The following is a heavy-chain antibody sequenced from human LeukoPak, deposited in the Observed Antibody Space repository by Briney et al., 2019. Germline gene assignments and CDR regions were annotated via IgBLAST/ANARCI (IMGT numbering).Heavy chain of an antibody. CDR3: VRDRNNNYFDY. CDR1: GFAFGIYG. J-gene: IGHJ4*02. CDR2: IWSDGTKE. V-gene: IGHV3-33*01. Sequence: GGSLRHSCAASGFAFGIYGMRWVRKAPGKGLEWVAFIWSDGTKEFYADSVKGRFTISRDNSNNTVYLHMNSLRAEDTALYFCVRDRNNNYFDYWGQGTLLTVSS. D-gene: IGHD1-14*01.